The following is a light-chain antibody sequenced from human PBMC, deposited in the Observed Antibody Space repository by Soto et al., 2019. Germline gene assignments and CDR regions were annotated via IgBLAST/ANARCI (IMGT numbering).Light chain of an antibody. CDR2: GAS. J-gene: IGKJ1*01. V-gene: IGKV3-15*01. CDR3: QQYNNWPPWT. Sequence: EIVMTQSPATLSVSPGERVTLSCRASQSVSSNLAWYQQKPGQAPRLLIYGASTRVTSIPARFSGSGSGTEFTLTISSLQSEDFAVYYCQQYNNWPPWTFGQGTKVEIK. CDR1: QSVSSN.